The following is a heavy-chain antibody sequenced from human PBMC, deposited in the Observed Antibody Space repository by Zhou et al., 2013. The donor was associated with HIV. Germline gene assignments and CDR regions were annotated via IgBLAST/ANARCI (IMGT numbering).Heavy chain of an antibody. CDR3: ARAELSDPGYYDSSGYYQEY. CDR1: GGTFTSYT. J-gene: IGHJ4*02. Sequence: QVRLLQSASEMKKPGSALKVSCRASGGTFTSYTFSWVRQAPGQGLEWMGTISAYNGNTDYAQKVQGRVTMTTDTSTRTAYMELRSLRSDDTAVYYCARAELSDPGYYDSSGYYQEYWGQGTLVTVSS. V-gene: IGHV1-18*01. D-gene: IGHD3-22*01. CDR2: ISAYNGNT.